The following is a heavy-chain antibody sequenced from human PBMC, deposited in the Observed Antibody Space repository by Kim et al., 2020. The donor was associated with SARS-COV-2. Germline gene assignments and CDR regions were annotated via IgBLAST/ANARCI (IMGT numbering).Heavy chain of an antibody. CDR2: ISSSSSYI. CDR3: ARDRYSGYGEGSGGFDY. CDR1: GFTFSSYS. Sequence: GGSLRLSCAASGFTFSSYSMNWVRQAPGKGLEWVSSISSSSSYIYYADSVKGRFTISRDNAKNSLYLQMNSLRAEDTAVYYCARDRYSGYGEGSGGFDYWGQGTLVTVSS. J-gene: IGHJ4*02. V-gene: IGHV3-21*01. D-gene: IGHD5-12*01.